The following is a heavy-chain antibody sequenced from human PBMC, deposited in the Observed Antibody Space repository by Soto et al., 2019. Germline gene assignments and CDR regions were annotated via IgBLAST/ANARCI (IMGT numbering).Heavy chain of an antibody. Sequence: SETLSLTCTVSGGSISSYYWSWIRQPPGKVLEWIGYIYYSGSTNYNPSLKSRVTISVDTSKNQFSLKLSSVTAADTAVYYCARDGIAARLRAYDAFDIWGQGTMVTVSS. J-gene: IGHJ3*02. CDR3: ARDGIAARLRAYDAFDI. CDR2: IYYSGST. D-gene: IGHD6-6*01. CDR1: GGSISSYY. V-gene: IGHV4-59*01.